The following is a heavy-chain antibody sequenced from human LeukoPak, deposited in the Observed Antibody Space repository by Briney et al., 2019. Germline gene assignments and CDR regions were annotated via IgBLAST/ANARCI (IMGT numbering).Heavy chain of an antibody. J-gene: IGHJ3*02. Sequence: SETLSLTCTVSGGSISSSTHYWGWIRQSPGKGLEWIGSMYNSGSISYNPSLRSRVTITVDTSKNQFSLNFNSVTAADTALYFCARNETSGYFDIWGQGTMVTVSS. D-gene: IGHD3-22*01. V-gene: IGHV4-39*01. CDR1: GGSISSSTHY. CDR2: MYNSGSI. CDR3: ARNETSGYFDI.